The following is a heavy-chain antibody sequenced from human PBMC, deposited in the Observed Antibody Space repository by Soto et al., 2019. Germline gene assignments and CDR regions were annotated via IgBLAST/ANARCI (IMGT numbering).Heavy chain of an antibody. J-gene: IGHJ2*01. Sequence: QVQLVQSGAEVKKPGASVEVSCKASGYTFNSYYIHWVRHAAGQGHEWMGIFNPSCGSTNYAQKLQGRVTLTRDTSTSTVYMELSSLRSEDTAIYYCARGGYDWYFDLWGRGTLVTVSS. V-gene: IGHV1-46*02. CDR1: GYTFNSYY. D-gene: IGHD5-18*01. CDR2: FNPSCGST. CDR3: ARGGYDWYFDL.